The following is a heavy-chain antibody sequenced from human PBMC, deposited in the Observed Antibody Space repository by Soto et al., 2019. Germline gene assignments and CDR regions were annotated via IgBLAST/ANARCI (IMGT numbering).Heavy chain of an antibody. D-gene: IGHD5-12*01. CDR1: GYSISSGYY. J-gene: IGHJ5*02. V-gene: IGHV4-38-2*01. CDR3: ARVPSGQLRSDWFDP. Sequence: PSETLSLTCAVSGYSISSGYYWVWIRQPPGKGLEWIGSIYHSGSTYYNPSLKSRVTISVDTSKNQFSLKLSSVTAADTAVYYCARVPSGQLRSDWFDPWGQGTLVTVSS. CDR2: IYHSGST.